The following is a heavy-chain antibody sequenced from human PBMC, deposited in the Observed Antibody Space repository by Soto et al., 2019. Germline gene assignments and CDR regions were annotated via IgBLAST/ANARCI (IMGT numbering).Heavy chain of an antibody. CDR2: ISYDGSEK. Sequence: GGSLRLSCAASGFTFNTYGMHWVRQAPGKGLEWVAVISYDGSEKYYVDSVKGRFTISKDNSKNTLYLQMNSLRPEDTSVYYCAKSPNFYCSSPNCYKYYFDHWGQGTRVTVSS. J-gene: IGHJ4*02. CDR3: AKSPNFYCSSPNCYKYYFDH. D-gene: IGHD2-2*02. CDR1: GFTFNTYG. V-gene: IGHV3-30*18.